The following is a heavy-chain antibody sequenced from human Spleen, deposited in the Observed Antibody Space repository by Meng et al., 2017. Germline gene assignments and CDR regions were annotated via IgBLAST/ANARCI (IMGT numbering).Heavy chain of an antibody. CDR3: ARDLQYGPPFDL. D-gene: IGHD2/OR15-2a*01. CDR2: ISGSSNYI. Sequence: GESLKISCAASGITFSSYTMSWVRQAPGKGLEWVSSISGSSNYINYADSVKGRFTISRDNAKKSLYLEMNSLRAEDTALYYCARDLQYGPPFDLWGQGTMVTVSS. V-gene: IGHV3-21*01. J-gene: IGHJ3*01. CDR1: GITFSSYT.